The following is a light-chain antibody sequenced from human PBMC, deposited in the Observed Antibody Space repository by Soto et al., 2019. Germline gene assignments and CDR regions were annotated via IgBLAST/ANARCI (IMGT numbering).Light chain of an antibody. CDR1: QSVASSY. CDR2: SAS. CDR3: HHFGSLPET. V-gene: IGKV3-20*01. Sequence: VLTQSPGTLSLSPGERVTLSCRASQSVASSYLAWYQQKPGRAPRLLFYSASSRATGIPARFSGSGSGTDFTLTISRLEPEDFAVYYCHHFGSLPETFGQGTNVE. J-gene: IGKJ1*01.